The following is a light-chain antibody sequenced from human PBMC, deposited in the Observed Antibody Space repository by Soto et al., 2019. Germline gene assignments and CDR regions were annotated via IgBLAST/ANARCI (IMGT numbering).Light chain of an antibody. Sequence: QSVLTQPASVSGSPGQSITISCSGTSSDIGSYNLVSWYQHYPGKAPKVMIYEDTKRPSGASNRFSGSKSGNTASLTISGLQAEDEADYYCCSYAGTTTFVVFGGGTKLTVL. CDR1: SSDIGSYNL. CDR2: EDT. CDR3: CSYAGTTTFVV. V-gene: IGLV2-23*02. J-gene: IGLJ2*01.